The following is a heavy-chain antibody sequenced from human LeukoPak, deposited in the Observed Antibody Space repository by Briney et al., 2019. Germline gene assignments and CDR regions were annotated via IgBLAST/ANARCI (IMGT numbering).Heavy chain of an antibody. D-gene: IGHD5-24*01. CDR1: GGSISSSSYY. Sequence: PSETLSLTCTVSGGSISSSSYYWGWIRQPPGKGLEWIGSIYYSGSTYYNPSLKSRVTISVDTSKNQFSLKLSSVTAADTAVYYCARAKESRWLHVEPGAFDIWGQGTMVTVSS. J-gene: IGHJ3*02. CDR2: IYYSGST. CDR3: ARAKESRWLHVEPGAFDI. V-gene: IGHV4-39*01.